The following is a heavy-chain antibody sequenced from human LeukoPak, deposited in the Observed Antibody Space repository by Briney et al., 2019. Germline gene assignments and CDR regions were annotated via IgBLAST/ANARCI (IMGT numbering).Heavy chain of an antibody. D-gene: IGHD3-10*01. Sequence: GRSLRLSCAASGFTFSSYWMHWVRQVPGKGLEWVSAISGSGGSTYYADSVKGRFTISRDNSKNTLYLQMNSLRAEDTAVYYCAKVTDGSGSYYQLAYFDYWGQGTLVTVSS. CDR1: GFTFSSYW. V-gene: IGHV3-23*01. J-gene: IGHJ4*02. CDR2: ISGSGGST. CDR3: AKVTDGSGSYYQLAYFDY.